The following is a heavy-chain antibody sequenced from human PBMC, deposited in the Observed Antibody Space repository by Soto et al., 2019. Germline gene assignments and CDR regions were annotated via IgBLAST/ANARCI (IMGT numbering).Heavy chain of an antibody. J-gene: IGHJ6*02. Sequence: EVQLVESGGGLVQPGGSLRLSCAASGFTFSSYWMSWVRQAPGKGLEWVANIKQDGSEKYYVDSVKGRFTISRDNSKNSRYLQMNSLSAEDTAVYYCARDPGLAARLAGGYYYYGMDVWGQGTTVTVSS. V-gene: IGHV3-7*03. CDR1: GFTFSSYW. D-gene: IGHD6-6*01. CDR2: IKQDGSEK. CDR3: ARDPGLAARLAGGYYYYGMDV.